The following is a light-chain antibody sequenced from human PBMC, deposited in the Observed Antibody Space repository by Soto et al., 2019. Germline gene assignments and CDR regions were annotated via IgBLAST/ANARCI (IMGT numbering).Light chain of an antibody. J-gene: IGKJ1*01. Sequence: EIVLTHSPGTLSLSPGERATLSCRASQTITNNYLAWYQQKPGQAPRLVIYDASSRATGIPDRFSASGSGTDFTLTISRLEPEDVAVYYCQQYSSSPLTFGQGTKVEIK. CDR1: QTITNNY. CDR2: DAS. V-gene: IGKV3-20*01. CDR3: QQYSSSPLT.